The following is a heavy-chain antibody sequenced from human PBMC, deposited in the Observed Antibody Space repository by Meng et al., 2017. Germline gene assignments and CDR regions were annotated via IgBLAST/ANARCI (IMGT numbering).Heavy chain of an antibody. Sequence: GGSLRLSCAGYGYTLNKYDMHWVRQGSGKGLEWVSGIATAGDTYYPGPVTAQYTITTENAKNTLYLQMNSVRAEDAAVYYCAKGRNASDNWGQGTLVTVSS. J-gene: IGHJ4*02. CDR1: GYTLNKYD. V-gene: IGHV3-13*03. CDR2: IATAGDT. D-gene: IGHD1-14*01. CDR3: AKGRNASDN.